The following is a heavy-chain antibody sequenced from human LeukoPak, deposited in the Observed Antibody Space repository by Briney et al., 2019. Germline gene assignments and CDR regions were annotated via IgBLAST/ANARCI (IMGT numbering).Heavy chain of an antibody. V-gene: IGHV4-34*01. Sequence: SETLCLTCAVYGGSFSGYYWSWIRQPPGEGLEWIGEINHSGSTNYNPSLKSRVTISVDTSKNQFSLKLSSVTATDTAVYYCARGLWSFDPWGQGTLVTVSS. CDR2: INHSGST. CDR3: ARGLWSFDP. CDR1: GGSFSGYY. D-gene: IGHD3-16*01. J-gene: IGHJ5*02.